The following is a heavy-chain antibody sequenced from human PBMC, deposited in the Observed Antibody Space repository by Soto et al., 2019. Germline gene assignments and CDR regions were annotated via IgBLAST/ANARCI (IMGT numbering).Heavy chain of an antibody. D-gene: IGHD1-1*01. V-gene: IGHV1-8*01. Sequence: ASVKVSCKASGDTITSYDINWVRQATGQGLEWMGWMNPNSGNTGYAQKFQGRVTMTRNTSISTAYMELSSLRSEDTAVYYCARGLRQIPTTEDDDAFDIWGQGTMVTVSS. J-gene: IGHJ3*02. CDR1: GDTITSYD. CDR2: MNPNSGNT. CDR3: ARGLRQIPTTEDDDAFDI.